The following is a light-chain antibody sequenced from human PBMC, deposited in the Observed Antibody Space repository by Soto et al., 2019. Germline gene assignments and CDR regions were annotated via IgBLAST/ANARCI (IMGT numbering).Light chain of an antibody. Sequence: DIVMTQSPDSLAVSLGERATINCKSSQNILYNSNNKNYLAWFQQKPGQAPKLLIYWASTRESGVPDRFSGSGSGPDFTLTISSLQAEDAAVYYCQQYYSSPRTFGQGTKVEIK. V-gene: IGKV4-1*01. J-gene: IGKJ1*01. CDR1: QNILYNSNNKNY. CDR3: QQYYSSPRT. CDR2: WAS.